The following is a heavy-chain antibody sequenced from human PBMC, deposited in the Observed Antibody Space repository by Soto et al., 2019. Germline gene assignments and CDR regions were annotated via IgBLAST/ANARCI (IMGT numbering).Heavy chain of an antibody. CDR1: GFTFSSYA. CDR3: AKGRIEGIAVAGFDY. Sequence: PGGSLRLSCAASGFTFSSYAMSWVRQAPGKGLEWVSVISGSGGSTYYADSVKGRFTISRDNSKNTLYLQMNSLRVEDTAVYYCAKGRIEGIAVAGFDYWGQGTLVTVSS. CDR2: ISGSGGST. D-gene: IGHD6-19*01. J-gene: IGHJ4*02. V-gene: IGHV3-23*01.